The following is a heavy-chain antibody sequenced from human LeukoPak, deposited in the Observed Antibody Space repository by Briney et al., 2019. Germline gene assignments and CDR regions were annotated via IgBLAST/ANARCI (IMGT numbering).Heavy chain of an antibody. Sequence: GGSLRLSCTASGFTFGDYAMSWFRQAPGKGLEWVGFIRSKAYGGTTEYAASVKGRFTISRDDSKSIAYLQMNSLKTEDTAVYYCTRSESSSWPGFWLRSAPNFDYWGQGTLVTVSS. D-gene: IGHD6-13*01. CDR3: TRSESSSWPGFWLRSAPNFDY. CDR1: GFTFGDYA. V-gene: IGHV3-49*03. CDR2: IRSKAYGGTT. J-gene: IGHJ4*02.